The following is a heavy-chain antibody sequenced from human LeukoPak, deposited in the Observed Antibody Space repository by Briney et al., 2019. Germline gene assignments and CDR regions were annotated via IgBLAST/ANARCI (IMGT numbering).Heavy chain of an antibody. CDR3: ARGFGFDP. CDR2: IYYSGST. Sequence: PSETLSLTCTVSGGSISSSSYYWGWIRQPPGKGLEWIGSIYYSGSTYYNPSLKSRVTISVDTSKNQFSLKLSSVTAADTAVYYCARGFGFDPWGQGTLVTVSS. CDR1: GGSISSSSYY. J-gene: IGHJ5*02. D-gene: IGHD3-10*01. V-gene: IGHV4-39*01.